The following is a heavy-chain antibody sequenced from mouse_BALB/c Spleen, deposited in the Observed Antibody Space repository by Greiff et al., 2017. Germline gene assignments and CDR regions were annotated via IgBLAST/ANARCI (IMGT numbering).Heavy chain of an antibody. Sequence: DVKLVGSGGGLVQPGGSRKLSCAASGFTFSSFGMHWVRQAPEKGLEWVAYISSGSSTIYYADTVKGRFTISRDNAKNTLYLQMSSLRSEDTAMYYCARQGGNYWYFDVWGAGTTVTVSS. D-gene: IGHD1-1*01. J-gene: IGHJ1*01. CDR1: GFTFSSFG. CDR2: ISSGSSTI. CDR3: ARQGGNYWYFDV. V-gene: IGHV5-17*02.